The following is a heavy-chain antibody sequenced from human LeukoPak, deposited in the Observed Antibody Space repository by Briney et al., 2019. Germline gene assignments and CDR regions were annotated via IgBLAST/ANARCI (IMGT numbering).Heavy chain of an antibody. V-gene: IGHV4-4*02. D-gene: IGHD6-13*01. CDR1: GASITSNW. J-gene: IGHJ3*02. Sequence: SETLSLTCAVSGASITSNWWSWVRQSPGKGLEWIGEIHHSASPNYNTSLKSRVTISVDKSKNQFSLKLSAVPAADTAVYYCARDLYSSRTNDAFVIWGQGTMVTVSS. CDR2: IHHSASP. CDR3: ARDLYSSRTNDAFVI.